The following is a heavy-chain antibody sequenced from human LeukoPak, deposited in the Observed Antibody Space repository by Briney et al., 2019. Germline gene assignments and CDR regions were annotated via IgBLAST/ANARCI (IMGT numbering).Heavy chain of an antibody. CDR3: VRDVGAVRGEVYFDY. V-gene: IGHV3-21*06. CDR1: GFTFSTFA. D-gene: IGHD3-16*01. J-gene: IGHJ4*02. CDR2: ITGSGPYI. Sequence: PGGSLRLSCAASGFTFSTFAMHWVRLSPGKGLEWVSSITGSGPYILYADSVKRRFIISRDNTKNLLYLEMNSLRAEDTAMYYCVRDVGAVRGEVYFDYWGQGTLVTVSS.